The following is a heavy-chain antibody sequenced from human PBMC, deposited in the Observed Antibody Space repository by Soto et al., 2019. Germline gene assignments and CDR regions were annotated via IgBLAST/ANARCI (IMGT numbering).Heavy chain of an antibody. Sequence: EVQLVESGGGLVQPGGSLKLSCAASGFTFSGSAMHWVRQASGKGLEWVGRIRSKANSYATAYAASVKGRFTISRDDSKITAYLQMNSLKTEDTAVYYCTIVEDIVVVVAATLYSNWFDPWGQGTLVTVSS. CDR2: IRSKANSYAT. CDR3: TIVEDIVVVVAATLYSNWFDP. D-gene: IGHD2-15*01. CDR1: GFTFSGSA. V-gene: IGHV3-73*01. J-gene: IGHJ5*02.